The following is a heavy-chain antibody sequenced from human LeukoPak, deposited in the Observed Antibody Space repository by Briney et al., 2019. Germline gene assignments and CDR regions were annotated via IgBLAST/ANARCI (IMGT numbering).Heavy chain of an antibody. CDR2: IFYSGNT. V-gene: IGHV4-59*01. J-gene: IGHJ4*02. D-gene: IGHD5-12*01. CDR3: ARVYSGYAPFDY. CDR1: GASISTYY. Sequence: PSEALSLTCTVSGASISTYYWSWIRQPPGKGLEWIGYIFYSGNTNYNPSLKSRVTISLDTSKNQFSLNLSSVTTADTAVYYCARVYSGYAPFDYWGQGTLVTVSS.